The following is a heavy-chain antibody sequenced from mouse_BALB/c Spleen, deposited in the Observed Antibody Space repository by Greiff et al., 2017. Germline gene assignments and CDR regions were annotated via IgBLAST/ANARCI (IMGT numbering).Heavy chain of an antibody. CDR1: GDSITSGY. CDR2: ISYSGST. CDR3: ARSSSGPAWCAY. J-gene: IGHJ3*01. D-gene: IGHD3-1*01. Sequence: EVKLVESGPSLVKPSQTLSLTCSVTGDSITSGYWNWIRKFPGNKLEYMGYISYSGSTYYNPSLKSRISITRDTSKNQYYLQLNSVTTEDTATDYCARSSSGPAWCAYWGQGTLVTVAA. V-gene: IGHV3-8*02.